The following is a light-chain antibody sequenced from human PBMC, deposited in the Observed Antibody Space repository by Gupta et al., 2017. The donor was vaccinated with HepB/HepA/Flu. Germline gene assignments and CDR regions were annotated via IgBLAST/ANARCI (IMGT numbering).Light chain of an antibody. V-gene: IGKV3-20*01. Sequence: EIVLTQSPGTLSLSPGEGATLSCRASQSVTSSYLAWYQQKAGQAPRLLIYDTSSRATGIPDRFSGSGDGTDFTLTSSRLEPEDCAVYYCQQYGSSRTFGQGTKVEIK. J-gene: IGKJ1*01. CDR3: QQYGSSRT. CDR1: QSVTSSY. CDR2: DTS.